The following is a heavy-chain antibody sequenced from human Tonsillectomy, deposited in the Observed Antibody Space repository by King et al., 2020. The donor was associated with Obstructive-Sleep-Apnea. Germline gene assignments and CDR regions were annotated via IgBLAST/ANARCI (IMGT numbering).Heavy chain of an antibody. CDR2: ISGSGGST. CDR1: GFTFSSYA. D-gene: IGHD3-10*01. V-gene: IGHV3-23*04. Sequence: VQLVESGGGLVQPGGSLRLSCAASGFTFSSYAMSWVRQAPGKGLEWVSAISGSGGSTYYADSVKGRFTISRDNSKNTLYLQMNSLRAEDTAVYYCAKGPYGSGIYRGGVGMDVWGKGTTVTVSS. J-gene: IGHJ6*04. CDR3: AKGPYGSGIYRGGVGMDV.